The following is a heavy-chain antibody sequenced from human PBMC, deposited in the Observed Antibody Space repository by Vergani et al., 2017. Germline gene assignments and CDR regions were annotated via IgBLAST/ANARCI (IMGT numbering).Heavy chain of an antibody. CDR2: IYPGDSDT. D-gene: IGHD3-22*01. V-gene: IGHV5-51*01. Sequence: EVQLVQSGAEVKKPGESLKISCKGSGYRFTSYWIGWVRQMPGKGLECMGIIYPGDSDTRYSPSFQGQVTISADTSISTSYLQWSSLKASDTAMYYCARVYYYDSSGYYPLSFQHWGQGTLVTVSS. CDR3: ARVYYYDSSGYYPLSFQH. J-gene: IGHJ1*01. CDR1: GYRFTSYW.